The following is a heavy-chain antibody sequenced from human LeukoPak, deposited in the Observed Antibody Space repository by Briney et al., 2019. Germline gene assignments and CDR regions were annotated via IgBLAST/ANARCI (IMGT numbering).Heavy chain of an antibody. CDR2: IYHSGST. CDR1: GGSISSSNW. D-gene: IGHD3-22*01. Sequence: SETLSLTCAVSGGSISSSNWWSWVRQPPGKGLEWIGEIYHSGSTNYNPSLKSRVTISVDKSKNQFSLKLSSVTAAGTAVYYCARGIHHYDSSGYYLDYWGQGTLVTVSS. CDR3: ARGIHHYDSSGYYLDY. V-gene: IGHV4-4*02. J-gene: IGHJ4*02.